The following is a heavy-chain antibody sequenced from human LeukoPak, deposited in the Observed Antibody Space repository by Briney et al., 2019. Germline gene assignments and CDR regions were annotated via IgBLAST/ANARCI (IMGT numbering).Heavy chain of an antibody. Sequence: GGSLRLSCVASGFTFRSYSMNWVRQAPGKGLEWVSYISSTSGTIYYADSMKGRFTISRDNAKNSLYLQMNGLRAQDTAVYYCARELVVPAAISSYDAFDIWGQGTMVTVSS. V-gene: IGHV3-48*04. CDR3: ARELVVPAAISSYDAFDI. J-gene: IGHJ3*02. D-gene: IGHD2-2*01. CDR1: GFTFRSYS. CDR2: ISSTSGTI.